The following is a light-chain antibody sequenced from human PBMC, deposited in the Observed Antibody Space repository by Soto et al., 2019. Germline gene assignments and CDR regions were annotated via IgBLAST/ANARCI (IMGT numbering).Light chain of an antibody. CDR1: SSHLGAGYD. CDR3: QSYDTSLSGVI. V-gene: IGLV1-40*01. Sequence: SVLTQTPSVSGAPGPKITMSCPGSSSHLGAGYDVHWYQQLPGAAPRLLIYADNHRPSGVPDRFSASNSGTSASLAITGLQGEDEAVYYCQSYDTSLSGVIFGAGTKLTVL. J-gene: IGLJ2*01. CDR2: ADN.